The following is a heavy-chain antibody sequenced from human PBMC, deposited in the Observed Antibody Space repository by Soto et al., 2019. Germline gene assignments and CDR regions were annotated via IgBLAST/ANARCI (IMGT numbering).Heavy chain of an antibody. CDR1: GGTFSSYT. D-gene: IGHD2-15*01. V-gene: IGHV1-69*02. CDR3: ASASVGYCSGGSCYSGGWFDP. Sequence: SVKVSCKASGGTFSSYTISWVRQAPGQGLEWMGRIIPILGIASYAQKFQGRVTITADKSTSTAYMELSSLRSEDTAVYYCASASVGYCSGGSCYSGGWFDPWGQGTLVTVSS. CDR2: IIPILGIA. J-gene: IGHJ5*02.